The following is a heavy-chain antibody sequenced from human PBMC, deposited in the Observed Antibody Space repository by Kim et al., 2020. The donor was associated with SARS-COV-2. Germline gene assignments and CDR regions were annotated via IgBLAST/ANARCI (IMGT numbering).Heavy chain of an antibody. Sequence: GTANYAQKFQGRVTITADESTSTAYMELSSLRSEDTAVYYCAGRGGDKADYWGQGTLVTVSS. D-gene: IGHD4-17*01. J-gene: IGHJ4*02. CDR3: AGRGGDKADY. V-gene: IGHV1-69*01. CDR2: GTA.